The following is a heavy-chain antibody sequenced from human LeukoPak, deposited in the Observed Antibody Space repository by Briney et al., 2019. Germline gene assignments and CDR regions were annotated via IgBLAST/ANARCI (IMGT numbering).Heavy chain of an antibody. CDR2: IYTSGST. CDR3: ARGMAVDY. V-gene: IGHV4-61*02. J-gene: IGHJ4*02. CDR1: GGSIGSGSYY. D-gene: IGHD5-24*01. Sequence: SETLSLTCTVSGGSIGSGSYYWSWIRQPAGKGLEWIGRIYTSGSTNYNPSLKSRVTISVDTSKNQFSLKLSSVTAADTAVYYCARGMAVDYWGQGTLVTVSS.